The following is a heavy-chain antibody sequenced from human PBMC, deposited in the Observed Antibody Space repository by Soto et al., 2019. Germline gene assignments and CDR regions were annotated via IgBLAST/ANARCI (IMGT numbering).Heavy chain of an antibody. CDR2: INAGNGNT. CDR1: GYTFTSYA. Sequence: QVQLVQSGAEVKKPGASVKVSCKASGYTFTSYAMHWVRQAPGQRLEWMGWINAGNGNTKYSQKFQGRVTITRDTSASTANMELSSLRSEDTAVYYCARDTSWNPPSIFFDYWGQGTLVTVSS. D-gene: IGHD1-1*01. CDR3: ARDTSWNPPSIFFDY. V-gene: IGHV1-3*01. J-gene: IGHJ4*02.